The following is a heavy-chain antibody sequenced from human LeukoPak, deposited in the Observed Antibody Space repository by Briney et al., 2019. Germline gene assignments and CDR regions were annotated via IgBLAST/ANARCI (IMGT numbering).Heavy chain of an antibody. CDR1: GYTFTNYA. J-gene: IGHJ4*02. V-gene: IGHV7-4-1*02. Sequence: ASVKVSCKASGYTFTNYAMNCVRQAPGQGLEWMGWIHPSTGNPTYAQGFTGRFVFSLDTSVSTTYLQISSLKAEDTAVYYCARAYQRLGELSLPNYWGQGTLVTVSS. CDR2: IHPSTGNP. CDR3: ARAYQRLGELSLPNY. D-gene: IGHD3-16*02.